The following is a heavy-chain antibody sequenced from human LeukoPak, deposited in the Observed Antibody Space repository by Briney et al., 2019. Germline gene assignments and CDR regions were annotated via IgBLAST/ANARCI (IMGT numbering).Heavy chain of an antibody. CDR3: AKELERGYSGYENYYYYGMDV. CDR1: GFTFSSYA. D-gene: IGHD5-12*01. J-gene: IGHJ6*02. CDR2: ISGSGGST. V-gene: IGHV3-23*01. Sequence: PGGSLRLSCAASGFTFSSYATSWVRQAPGKGLEWVSAISGSGGSTYYADSVKGRFTISRDNSKNTLYLQMNSLRAEDTAVYYCAKELERGYSGYENYYYYGMDVWGQGTTVTVSS.